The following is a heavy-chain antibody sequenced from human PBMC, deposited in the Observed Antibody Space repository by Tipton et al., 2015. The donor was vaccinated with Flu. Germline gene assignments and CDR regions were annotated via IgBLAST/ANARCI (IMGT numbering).Heavy chain of an antibody. D-gene: IGHD4-17*01. V-gene: IGHV3-15*01. CDR1: GFTFSNAW. J-gene: IGHJ6*02. CDR2: IKSKTDGGTT. CDR3: TTAVYYYYYGMDV. Sequence: GSLRLSCAASGFTFSNAWMSWVRQAPGKGLEWVGRIKSKTDGGTTDYAAPVKGRFTISRDDSKNTLYLQMNSLKTEDTAVYYCTTAVYYYYYGMDVWGQGTTVTVSS.